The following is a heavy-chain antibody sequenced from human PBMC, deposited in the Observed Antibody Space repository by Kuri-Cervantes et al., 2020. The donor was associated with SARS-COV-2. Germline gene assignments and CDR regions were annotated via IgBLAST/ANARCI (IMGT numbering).Heavy chain of an antibody. Sequence: GESLKISCAASAFTFSSYSMNWVRQAPGKGLEWVAFIRYDGSNKYYADSVKGRFTISRDNSKNTLYLQMNSLRAEDTAVYYCATALVDYFDYWGQGTLVTVSS. D-gene: IGHD3-16*02. J-gene: IGHJ4*02. CDR1: AFTFSSYS. CDR3: ATALVDYFDY. CDR2: IRYDGSNK. V-gene: IGHV3-30*02.